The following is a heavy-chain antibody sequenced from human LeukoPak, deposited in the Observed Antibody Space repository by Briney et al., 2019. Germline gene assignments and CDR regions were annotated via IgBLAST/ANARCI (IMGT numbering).Heavy chain of an antibody. CDR2: IKPNGGDT. CDR3: ARGDEWELAVDF. D-gene: IGHD1-26*01. CDR1: GYSFSGYY. V-gene: IGHV1-2*02. Sequence: ASVKVSCKASGYSFSGYYINWVRQAPGQGLEWMGWIKPNGGDTNYPQKFRARITMTRDTSISTVYMQLKSLTSDDTAVYYWARGDEWELAVDFWGQGTLVTVSS. J-gene: IGHJ4*02.